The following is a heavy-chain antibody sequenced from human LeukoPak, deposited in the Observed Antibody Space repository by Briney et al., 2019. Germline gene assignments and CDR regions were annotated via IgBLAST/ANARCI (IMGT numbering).Heavy chain of an antibody. Sequence: GGSLRLSCAASGFAFSSHWMHWVRQAPGKGLVWVSGISTDGSRPRYADSVNGRFTISRDNAKNTLYLQMNSLRAEDTAVYFCVRDGQGSTPLDYWGQGTLVTVSS. J-gene: IGHJ4*02. V-gene: IGHV3-74*01. CDR2: ISTDGSRP. CDR1: GFAFSSHW. CDR3: VRDGQGSTPLDY. D-gene: IGHD2-15*01.